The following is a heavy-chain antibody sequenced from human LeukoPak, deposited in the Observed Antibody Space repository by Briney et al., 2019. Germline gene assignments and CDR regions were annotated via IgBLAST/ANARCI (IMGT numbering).Heavy chain of an antibody. CDR1: GFTFSSYS. D-gene: IGHD5-12*01. V-gene: IGHV3-48*04. CDR3: AKGPGARGHFNWFDP. J-gene: IGHJ5*02. CDR2: ITASSTTI. Sequence: PGGSLRLSCAASGFTFSSYSMNWVRQAPGKGLEWISYITASSTTIYYADSVKGRFTISRDNAKNSLYLQMNGLRGEDTAVYYCAKGPGARGHFNWFDPWGQGTLVTVSS.